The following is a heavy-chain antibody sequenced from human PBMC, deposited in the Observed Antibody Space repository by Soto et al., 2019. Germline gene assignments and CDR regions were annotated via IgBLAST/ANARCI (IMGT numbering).Heavy chain of an antibody. J-gene: IGHJ5*02. Sequence: LVKGSCKTSVWAFRVYPVSWVRHAPGQGPEWMGGITPIFGRTNYAQKFQDRVTITADESTNTAYMALRDLTSDDTAVYSCARVPGIVLVPTKLPLGASFDLWREGALVTVSS. CDR1: VWAFRVYP. CDR3: ARVPGIVLVPTKLPLGASFDL. D-gene: IGHD2-8*02. CDR2: ITPIFGRT. V-gene: IGHV1-69*13.